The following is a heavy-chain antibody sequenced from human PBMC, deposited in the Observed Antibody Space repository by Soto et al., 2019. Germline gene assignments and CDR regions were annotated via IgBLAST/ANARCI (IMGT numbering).Heavy chain of an antibody. CDR1: GGSISSYY. D-gene: IGHD6-13*01. J-gene: IGHJ5*02. CDR3: ARHMGAAAGTEGGFDP. Sequence: SETLSLTCTVSGGSISSYYWSWIRQPPGKGLEWIGYIYYSGSTYYNPSLKSRVTISVDTSKNQFSLKLSSVTAADTAVYYCARHMGAAAGTEGGFDPWGQGTLVTVSS. V-gene: IGHV4-59*04. CDR2: IYYSGST.